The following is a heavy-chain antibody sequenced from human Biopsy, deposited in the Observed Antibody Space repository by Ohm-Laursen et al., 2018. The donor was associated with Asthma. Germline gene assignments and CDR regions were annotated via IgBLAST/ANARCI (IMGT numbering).Heavy chain of an antibody. J-gene: IGHJ6*02. V-gene: IGHV1-18*01. CDR3: ARAVDYSHYYGIDV. CDR2: ISVYNGNT. Sequence: ASVKVSCNTSGYTLNSASITWVRQAPGQGLEWMGWISVYNGNTKVAQKLQDRVTMITDTSTSTAYMELRSLRSDDTAVYFCARAVDYSHYYGIDVWGQGTTVTVS. D-gene: IGHD3-10*01. CDR1: GYTLNSAS.